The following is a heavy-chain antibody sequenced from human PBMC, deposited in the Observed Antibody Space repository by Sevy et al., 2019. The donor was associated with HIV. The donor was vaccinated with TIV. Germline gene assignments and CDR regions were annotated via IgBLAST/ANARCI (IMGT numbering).Heavy chain of an antibody. CDR3: AKDGPLPPPYSSGWFSGVREGIIDY. D-gene: IGHD6-19*01. J-gene: IGHJ4*02. CDR2: ISGSGGST. CDR1: GFTFSSYA. V-gene: IGHV3-23*01. Sequence: GGSLRLSCAASGFTFSSYAMSWVRQAPGKGLEWVSAISGSGGSTYYAHSVKGRFTISRDNSKNTLYLQMNSLRAEDTAVYYCAKDGPLPPPYSSGWFSGVREGIIDYWGQGTLVTVS.